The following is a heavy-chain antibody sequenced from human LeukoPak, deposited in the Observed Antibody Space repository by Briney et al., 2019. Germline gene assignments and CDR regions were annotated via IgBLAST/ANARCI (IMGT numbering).Heavy chain of an antibody. D-gene: IGHD5-24*01. CDR1: GGSISSYY. Sequence: SETLSLTCTVSGGSISSYYWSWIRQPPGKGLEWIGYIYYSGSTNYNPSLKSRVTISVDTSKNQFSLKLRSVTAADTAVYYCARSGIDGYHQYYFDYWGQGTLVTVSS. J-gene: IGHJ4*02. CDR2: IYYSGST. V-gene: IGHV4-59*08. CDR3: ARSGIDGYHQYYFDY.